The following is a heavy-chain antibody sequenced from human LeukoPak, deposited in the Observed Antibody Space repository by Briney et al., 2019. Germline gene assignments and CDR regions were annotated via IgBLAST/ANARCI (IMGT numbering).Heavy chain of an antibody. CDR2: ISSSSSYI. D-gene: IGHD2-21*02. Sequence: GGSLRLSCAASGFTFSSYAMSWVRQAPGKGLEWVSSISSSSSYIYYADSVKGRFTISRDNAKNSLYLQMNSLRAEDTAVYYCARGRYCGGDCYYFDYWGQGTLVTVSS. CDR1: GFTFSSYA. V-gene: IGHV3-21*01. CDR3: ARGRYCGGDCYYFDY. J-gene: IGHJ4*02.